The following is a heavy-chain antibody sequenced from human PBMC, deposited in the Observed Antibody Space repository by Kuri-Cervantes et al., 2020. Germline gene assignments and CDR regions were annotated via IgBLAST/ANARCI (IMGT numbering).Heavy chain of an antibody. CDR2: INHSGST. V-gene: IGHV4-34*01. Sequence: AETLSLSCAVYGGSFSGYYWTWIRQLPGKGLEWIGEINHSGSTNYIPSLKSRITMSAYTSKNQFSLKLTSVTAADTAVYYCARMDFEYSMSEWGQGALVTVSS. CDR3: ARMDFEYSMSE. D-gene: IGHD2/OR15-2a*01. J-gene: IGHJ4*02. CDR1: GGSFSGYY.